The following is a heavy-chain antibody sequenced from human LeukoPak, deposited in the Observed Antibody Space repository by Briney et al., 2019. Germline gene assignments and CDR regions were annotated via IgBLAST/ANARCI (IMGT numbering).Heavy chain of an antibody. CDR3: TKGDRSSGYEN. Sequence: PGGSLRLSCAASGFTFSSYVVTWVRQAPGRGLEWVSAISGGGSATFYTGSVKGRFTISRDSSKDTLYLQMNSLRAEDTAVYYCTKGDRSSGYENWGQGTLVTVSS. D-gene: IGHD5-12*01. J-gene: IGHJ4*02. CDR2: ISGGGSAT. V-gene: IGHV3-23*01. CDR1: GFTFSSYV.